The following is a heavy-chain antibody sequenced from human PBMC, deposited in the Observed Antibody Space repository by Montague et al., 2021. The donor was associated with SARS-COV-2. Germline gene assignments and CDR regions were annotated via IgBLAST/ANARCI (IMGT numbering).Heavy chain of an antibody. CDR1: GGSISSSSYY. D-gene: IGHD3-9*01. Sequence: SETLSLTCTVSGGSISSSSYYWGWIRQPPGKGLEWIGSIYYSGSTYYNPCLESRVTISVDTSKNQFSLKLSSVTAADTAVYYCARQDDILTGYYYYGMDVWGQGTTVTVSS. J-gene: IGHJ6*02. CDR2: IYYSGST. CDR3: ARQDDILTGYYYYGMDV. V-gene: IGHV4-39*01.